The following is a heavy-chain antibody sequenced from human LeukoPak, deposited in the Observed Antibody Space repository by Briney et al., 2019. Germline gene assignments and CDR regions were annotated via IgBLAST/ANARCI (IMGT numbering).Heavy chain of an antibody. D-gene: IGHD1-26*01. CDR3: ARDQGSGSYLGY. CDR1: GYTFTSYY. J-gene: IGHJ4*02. V-gene: IGHV1-46*01. CDR2: INPSGGST. Sequence: ASVKVSFTASGYTFTSYYMHWVRQAPGQGLEWMGIINPSGGSTSYAQKFQGRVTMTRDTSTSTVYMELSSLRSEDTAVYYCARDQGSGSYLGYWGQGTLVTVSS.